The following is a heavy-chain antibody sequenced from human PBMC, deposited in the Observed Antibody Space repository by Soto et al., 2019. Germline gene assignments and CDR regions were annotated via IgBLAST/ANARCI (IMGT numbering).Heavy chain of an antibody. V-gene: IGHV4-39*01. CDR2: IYFRGNT. Sequence: SETLSLTCTVSGGSISSGAYYWSWIRQHPGKALEWIGYIYFRGNTYYNPSLQTRVTISLDKSKSQFSLKLNSVTAADSAVYFCGRLEGLATISYYFDFWGQGALVTVSS. D-gene: IGHD3-9*01. CDR1: GGSISSGAYY. J-gene: IGHJ4*02. CDR3: GRLEGLATISYYFDF.